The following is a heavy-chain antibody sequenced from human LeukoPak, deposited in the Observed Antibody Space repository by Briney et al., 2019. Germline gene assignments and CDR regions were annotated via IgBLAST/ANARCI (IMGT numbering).Heavy chain of an antibody. J-gene: IGHJ4*02. CDR2: ISSSSSYI. Sequence: GGSLRLSCAASGFTFSSYSMNWVRQAPGKGLEWVSSISSSSSYIYYADSVKGRFTISRDNAKNSLYLQMNSLGAEDTAVYYCAREASSVVDTAMVIFDYWGQGTLVTVSS. V-gene: IGHV3-21*01. CDR3: AREASSVVDTAMVIFDY. CDR1: GFTFSSYS. D-gene: IGHD5-18*01.